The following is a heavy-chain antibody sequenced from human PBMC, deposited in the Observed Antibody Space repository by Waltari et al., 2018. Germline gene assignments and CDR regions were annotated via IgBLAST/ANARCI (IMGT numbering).Heavy chain of an antibody. D-gene: IGHD7-27*01. CDR2: ISGSGGST. Sequence: EVQLLESGGGLVQPGGSLRLSCAASGFTFSSYAMSWVRQAPGKGLEWVSAISGSGGSTYYADSVKGRFTISRDNSKNTLYLQMNSLRAEDTAVYYCARDRSWGSDYYYMDVWGKGTTVTVSS. CDR3: ARDRSWGSDYYYMDV. V-gene: IGHV3-23*01. J-gene: IGHJ6*03. CDR1: GFTFSSYA.